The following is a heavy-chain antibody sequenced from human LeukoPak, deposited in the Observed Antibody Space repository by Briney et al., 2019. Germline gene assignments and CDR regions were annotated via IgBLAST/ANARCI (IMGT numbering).Heavy chain of an antibody. CDR2: ISGSGGST. V-gene: IGHV3-23*01. CDR1: GFTFSSYA. CDR3: AKDTTYYYDSSGRNYGMDV. Sequence: GGSLRLSCAASGFTFSSYAMSWVRQAPGKGLEWVSAISGSGGSTYYADSVKGRFTISRDSSKNTLYLQMNSLRAGDTAVYYCAKDTTYYYDSSGRNYGMDVWGQGTTVTVSS. D-gene: IGHD3-22*01. J-gene: IGHJ6*02.